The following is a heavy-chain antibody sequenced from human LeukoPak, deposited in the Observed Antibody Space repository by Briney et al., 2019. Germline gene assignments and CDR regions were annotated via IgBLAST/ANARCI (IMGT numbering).Heavy chain of an antibody. CDR3: AKDFSVKVVPAAIFDY. Sequence: GGALRLSCAASGFSFSSYWMNWVRQAPGRGVEWVANKKKEGREKYYVDSVNGRFTISRDNAKNSLYLQINSLRAEDTAVYYCAKDFSVKVVPAAIFDYWGQGTLVTVSS. CDR1: GFSFSSYW. J-gene: IGHJ4*02. CDR2: KKKEGREK. D-gene: IGHD2-2*01. V-gene: IGHV3-7*01.